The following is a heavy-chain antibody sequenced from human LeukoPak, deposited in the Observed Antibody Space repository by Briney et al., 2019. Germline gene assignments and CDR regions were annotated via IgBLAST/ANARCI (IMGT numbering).Heavy chain of an antibody. CDR2: VYYSGST. CDR3: ARDSSSWHSDAFDI. D-gene: IGHD6-13*01. J-gene: IGHJ3*02. CDR1: GGSISSSSYY. Sequence: SETLSLTCTVSGGSISSSSYYWGWIRQPPGKGLEWIGYVYYSGSTNYNPSLKSRVTISVDTSKNQFSLKLSSVTAADTAVYYCARDSSSWHSDAFDIWGQGTMVTVSS. V-gene: IGHV4-61*01.